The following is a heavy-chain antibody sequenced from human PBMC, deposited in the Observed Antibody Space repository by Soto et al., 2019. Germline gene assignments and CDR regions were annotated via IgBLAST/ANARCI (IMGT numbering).Heavy chain of an antibody. V-gene: IGHV4-30-2*01. CDR1: GGSISSGGYS. D-gene: IGHD6-13*01. CDR3: ARDSSSWYNWFDP. J-gene: IGHJ5*02. CDR2: IYHSGST. Sequence: QLQLQESGSGLVKPSQTLSLTCAVSGGSISSGGYSWSWIRQPPGKGLEWIGYIYHSGSTYYNPSLQSRVTISVDRSKNQFSLKLSSVTAADTAVYYCARDSSSWYNWFDPWGQGTLVTVSS.